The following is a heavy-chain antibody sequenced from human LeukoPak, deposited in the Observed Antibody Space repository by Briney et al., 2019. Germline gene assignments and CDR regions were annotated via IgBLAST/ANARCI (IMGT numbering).Heavy chain of an antibody. D-gene: IGHD2-21*01. Sequence: SETLSLTCTVSGGSISSYYWSWIRQPPGKGLEWIGYIYYSGSTNYNPSLKSRVTISVDTSKNQFSLKLSSVTAADTAVYYCASGDEFLDAFDIWGQGTMVTVSS. J-gene: IGHJ3*02. CDR3: ASGDEFLDAFDI. V-gene: IGHV4-59*08. CDR2: IYYSGST. CDR1: GGSISSYY.